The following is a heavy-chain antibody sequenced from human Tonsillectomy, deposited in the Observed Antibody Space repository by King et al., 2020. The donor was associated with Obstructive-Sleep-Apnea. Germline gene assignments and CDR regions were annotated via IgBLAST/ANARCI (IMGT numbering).Heavy chain of an antibody. CDR2: IIPIFGTA. V-gene: IGHV1-69*01. D-gene: IGHD2-15*01. CDR3: AKETYLGYCSGGSCYTEN. J-gene: IGHJ4*02. CDR1: GGTFSSYA. Sequence: VQLVESGAEVKKPGSSVKVSCKASGGTFSSYAISWVRQAPGQGLEWMGGIIPIFGTANYAQKFQGRVTITADESTNTAYMELSSLRSEDTAVYYCAKETYLGYCSGGSCYTENWGQGTLVTVSS.